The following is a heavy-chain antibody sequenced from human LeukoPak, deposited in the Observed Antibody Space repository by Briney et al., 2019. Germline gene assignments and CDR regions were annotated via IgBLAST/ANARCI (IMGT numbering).Heavy chain of an antibody. CDR2: IRYDGSNK. CDR1: GFICSGYG. J-gene: IGHJ5*02. D-gene: IGHD5-18*01. CDR3: VKVSVSSYGSWYWFDP. V-gene: IGHV3-30*02. Sequence: GGSLRLSCAASGFICSGYGMHWVRQAPGKGLEWVAFIRYDGSNKYYGESVKGRFTISRDNSKNTLYLQMNSLRAEDTAVYYCVKVSVSSYGSWYWFDPWGQGTLVTVSS.